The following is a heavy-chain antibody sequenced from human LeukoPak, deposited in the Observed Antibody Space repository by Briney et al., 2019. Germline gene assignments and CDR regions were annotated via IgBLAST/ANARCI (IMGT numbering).Heavy chain of an antibody. D-gene: IGHD7-27*01. CDR3: ARAPPWGEHFDY. J-gene: IGHJ4*02. V-gene: IGHV1-18*04. CDR1: GYSFTSYS. CDR2: TSADSGQT. Sequence: GASVKVSCRTSGYSFTSYSFSWVRQAPGQGLEWMGWTSADSGQTNYVQKFQDRVSMTRDTSISTAYMELSRLRSDDTAVYYCARAPPWGEHFDYWGQGTLVTVSS.